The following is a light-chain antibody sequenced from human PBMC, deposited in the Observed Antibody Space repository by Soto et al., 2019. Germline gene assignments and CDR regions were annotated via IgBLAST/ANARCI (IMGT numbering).Light chain of an antibody. CDR1: SSDVDDYRY. Sequence: QSVLAQPRSVSGSPGQLLTISCTGTSSDVDDYRYVSWYQQYPGKAPKLVIYDGTKRPSGVPDRFSGSNSGNTASLTISGLQAEDEADYYCSSYTTSSSYVFGTGTKVTVL. CDR2: DGT. CDR3: SSYTTSSSYV. V-gene: IGLV2-11*01. J-gene: IGLJ1*01.